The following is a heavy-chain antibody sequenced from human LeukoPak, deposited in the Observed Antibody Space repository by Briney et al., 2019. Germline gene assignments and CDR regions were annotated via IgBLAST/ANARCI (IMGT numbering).Heavy chain of an antibody. V-gene: IGHV1-2*02. CDR1: GYTFAGFY. J-gene: IGHJ4*02. D-gene: IGHD1-26*01. CDR2: VDPISGAS. Sequence: ASVKVSCKASGYTFAGFYIHWVRQAPGQGLEWVGWVDPISGASNYAQKFQGRVTMTRDTSIITAYMELSRLRSDDTAVYYCARARELLLIWDYWGQGTLVTVSS. CDR3: ARARELLLIWDY.